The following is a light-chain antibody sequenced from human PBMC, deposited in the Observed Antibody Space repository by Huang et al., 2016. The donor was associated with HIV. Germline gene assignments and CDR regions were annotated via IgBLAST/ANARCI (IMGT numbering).Light chain of an antibody. CDR3: QQYGSSRWT. V-gene: IGKV3-20*01. CDR2: GAS. CDR1: QRVSSSY. Sequence: EIVLTQSPGTLSLSPGERATLSCRASQRVSSSYLAWYQKKPGQAPRLLIYGASSRATGIPDRCSGSGSGTDFTLTISRLEPEDFAVYYCQQYGSSRWTFGQGTKVEIK. J-gene: IGKJ1*01.